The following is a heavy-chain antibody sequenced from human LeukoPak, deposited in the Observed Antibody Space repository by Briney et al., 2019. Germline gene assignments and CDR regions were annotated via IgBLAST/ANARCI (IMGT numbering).Heavy chain of an antibody. CDR1: GFTFSSYA. CDR3: AKGRHSSSWYPWFDP. Sequence: QTGGSLRLSCAASGFTFSSYAMSWVRRAPGKGLEWVSAISGSGGSTYYADSVKGRFTISRDNSKNTLYLQMNSLRAEDTAVYYCAKGRHSSSWYPWFDPWGQGTLVTVSS. D-gene: IGHD6-13*01. J-gene: IGHJ5*02. CDR2: ISGSGGST. V-gene: IGHV3-23*01.